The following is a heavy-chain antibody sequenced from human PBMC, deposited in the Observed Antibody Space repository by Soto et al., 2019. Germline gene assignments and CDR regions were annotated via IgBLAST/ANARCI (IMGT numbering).Heavy chain of an antibody. CDR1: GFTFSSYG. CDR2: IWYDGSNK. CDR3: ARVHYDFWSGYYTGGYYFDY. J-gene: IGHJ4*02. D-gene: IGHD3-3*01. V-gene: IGHV3-33*08. Sequence: GGSLRLSYAGSGFTFSSYGMHWVSQAPGKGLEWVAVIWYDGSNKYYADSVKGRFTISRDNSKNTLYLQMNSLRAEDTAVYYCARVHYDFWSGYYTGGYYFDYWGQGTLVTVSS.